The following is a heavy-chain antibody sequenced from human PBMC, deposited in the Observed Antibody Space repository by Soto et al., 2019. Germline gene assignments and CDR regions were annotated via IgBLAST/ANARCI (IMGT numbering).Heavy chain of an antibody. D-gene: IGHD3-3*01. J-gene: IGHJ5*02. V-gene: IGHV4-31*03. CDR3: ARNYDFWSGYSEKGGWCDP. Sequence: SETLSLTCTVSGGSISSGGYYWSWIRQHPGKGLEWIGYIYYSGSTYYNPSLKSRVTISVDTSKNQFSLKLSSVTAADTAVYYCARNYDFWSGYSEKGGWCDPWGQGTLVTVSS. CDR1: GGSISSGGYY. CDR2: IYYSGST.